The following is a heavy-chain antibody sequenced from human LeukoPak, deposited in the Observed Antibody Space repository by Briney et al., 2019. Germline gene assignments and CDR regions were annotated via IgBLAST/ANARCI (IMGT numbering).Heavy chain of an antibody. CDR1: GGTFSSYA. CDR3: ARGLGYSSGWYQEYY. Sequence: ASVKVSCKASGGTFSSYAISWVRQAPGQGLEWMGGVIPIFGTVNYAQKFQGRVTITADESTSTAYMELSSLRSEDTAVYYCARGLGYSSGWYQEYYWGQGTLVTVSS. J-gene: IGHJ4*02. V-gene: IGHV1-69*13. D-gene: IGHD6-19*01. CDR2: VIPIFGTV.